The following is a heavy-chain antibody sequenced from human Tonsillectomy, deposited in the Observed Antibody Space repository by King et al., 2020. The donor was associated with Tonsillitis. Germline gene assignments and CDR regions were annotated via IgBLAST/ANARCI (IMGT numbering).Heavy chain of an antibody. CDR2: INPSGGRT. CDR3: ARGDYNDSSGYYSTPLFDY. D-gene: IGHD3-22*01. V-gene: IGHV1-46*01. Sequence: VQLVESGAEVKKPGASVKVSCKTSGYTFTNYFMHWVRQAPGQGLEWMGVINPSGGRTGYAQKFQGTVTMTRDTSTTTVYMELSSLSSEDTAVYYCARGDYNDSSGYYSTPLFDYWGQGTLVTVSS. CDR1: GYTFTNYF. J-gene: IGHJ4*02.